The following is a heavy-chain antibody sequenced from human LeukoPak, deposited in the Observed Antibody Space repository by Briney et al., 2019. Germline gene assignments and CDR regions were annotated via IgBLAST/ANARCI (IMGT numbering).Heavy chain of an antibody. CDR2: IYPGDSDT. Sequence: GESLKISCKGAGYSFIRNWIGWVRQMPGKGLEWMAIIYPGDSDTRYSPSFQGQVTISAVKSISTAYLQWSSLTASDTAMYYCARLGTSATYFEFWGQGTLVTLSS. CDR1: GYSFIRNW. CDR3: ARLGTSATYFEF. V-gene: IGHV5-51*01. J-gene: IGHJ4*02. D-gene: IGHD2-15*01.